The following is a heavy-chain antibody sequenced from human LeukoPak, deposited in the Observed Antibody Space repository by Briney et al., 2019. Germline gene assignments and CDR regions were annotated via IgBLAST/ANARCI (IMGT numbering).Heavy chain of an antibody. CDR3: AREVDRFGMNWYFDL. CDR1: GGSISSGTYY. V-gene: IGHV4-39*07. D-gene: IGHD3-10*01. Sequence: SETLSLTCTVSGGSISSGTYYWGWIRQSPGKGLEWVGGIFYSGSTYYSPSLRSRVTISVDSSRNQFSLKLKSVTAADTAVFYCAREVDRFGMNWYFDLRGRGTLVTVSS. CDR2: IFYSGST. J-gene: IGHJ2*01.